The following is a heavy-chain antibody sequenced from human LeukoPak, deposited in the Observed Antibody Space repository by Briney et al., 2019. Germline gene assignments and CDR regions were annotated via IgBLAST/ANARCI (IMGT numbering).Heavy chain of an antibody. CDR3: ARDRRLSHSAGHYSGYSFNY. J-gene: IGHJ4*02. CDR2: ISAYNGNT. CDR1: GYTFTSYG. D-gene: IGHD5-12*01. Sequence: ASVKVSCKASGYTFTSYGISWVRQAPGQGLEWTGWISAYNGNTNYAQKLQGRVTMTTDTSTSTAYMELRSLRSDDTAVYYCARDRRLSHSAGHYSGYSFNYWGQGTLVTVSS. V-gene: IGHV1-18*01.